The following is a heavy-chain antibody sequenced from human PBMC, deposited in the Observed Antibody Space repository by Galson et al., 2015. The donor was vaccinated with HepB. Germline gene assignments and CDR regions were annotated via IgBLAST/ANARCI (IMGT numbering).Heavy chain of an antibody. Sequence: SETLSLTCTVSGGSISSYYWSWIRQPPGKGLEWIGYIYYSGSTNYNPSLKSRVTISVDTSKNQFSLKLSSVTAADTAVYYCARVEKLNYDFWSGYTSWGQGTLVTVSS. J-gene: IGHJ4*02. CDR3: ARVEKLNYDFWSGYTS. CDR2: IYYSGST. D-gene: IGHD3-3*01. CDR1: GGSISSYY. V-gene: IGHV4-59*01.